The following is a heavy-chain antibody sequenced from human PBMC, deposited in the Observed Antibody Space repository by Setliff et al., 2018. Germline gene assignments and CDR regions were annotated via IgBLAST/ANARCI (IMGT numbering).Heavy chain of an antibody. CDR2: IYYSGST. CDR1: GGSFSTYY. D-gene: IGHD2-2*01. J-gene: IGHJ5*02. Sequence: SETLSLTCAVYGGSFSTYYWIWIRQPPGKGLEWIGSIYYSGSTYYNPSLKSRVTISLDTSKNQFSLKLSSVTAADTAVYYCARDDTDDTPFHCSSTSCYGGVNWFDPWGQGTLVTVS. CDR3: ARDDTDDTPFHCSSTSCYGGVNWFDP. V-gene: IGHV4-34*11.